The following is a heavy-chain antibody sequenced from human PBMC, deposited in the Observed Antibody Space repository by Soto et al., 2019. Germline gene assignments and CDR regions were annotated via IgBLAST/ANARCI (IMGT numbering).Heavy chain of an antibody. V-gene: IGHV1-3*01. CDR1: GYTFTSYA. J-gene: IGHJ6*02. D-gene: IGHD3-9*01. CDR3: ARFHISRSFAWFFFDGMDV. Sequence: ASVKVSCKASGYTFTSYAMHWVRQAPGQRLEWMGWINAGNGNTKYSQKFQGRVTITRDTSASTAYMELSSLRSEDTAVYYCARFHISRSFAWFFFDGMDVWGQGTTVTVFS. CDR2: INAGNGNT.